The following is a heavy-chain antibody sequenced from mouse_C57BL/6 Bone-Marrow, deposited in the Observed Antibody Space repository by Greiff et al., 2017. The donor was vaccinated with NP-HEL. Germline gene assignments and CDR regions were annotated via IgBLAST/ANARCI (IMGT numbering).Heavy chain of an antibody. J-gene: IGHJ1*03. CDR3: ARRGNPRYFDV. CDR2: ISNGGGST. D-gene: IGHD2-1*01. CDR1: GFTFSDYY. Sequence: EVQRVESGGGLVQPGGSLKLSCAASGFTFSDYYMYWVRQTPEKRLEWVAYISNGGGSTYYPDTVKGRFTISRDKAKNTLYLQMSRLKSEDTAMYYCARRGNPRYFDVWGTGTTVTVSS. V-gene: IGHV5-12*01.